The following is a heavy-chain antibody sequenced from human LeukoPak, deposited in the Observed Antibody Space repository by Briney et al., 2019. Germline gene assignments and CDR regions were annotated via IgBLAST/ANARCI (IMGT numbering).Heavy chain of an antibody. CDR3: AVRESGGTAFDF. J-gene: IGHJ4*02. CDR1: GGSISYY. V-gene: IGHV4-59*01. D-gene: IGHD1-26*01. Sequence: SETLSLTCTVSGGSISYYWSWIRQPPGKGLEWIGYIYYSGSTNYNPSLKSRVTISVDTSKNQFSLKLSSVTAADTAVYFCAVRESGGTAFDFWGQGTLVTVSS. CDR2: IYYSGST.